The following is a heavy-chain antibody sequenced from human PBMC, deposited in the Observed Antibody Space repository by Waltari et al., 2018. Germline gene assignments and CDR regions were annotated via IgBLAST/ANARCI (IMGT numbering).Heavy chain of an antibody. J-gene: IGHJ4*02. D-gene: IGHD4-17*01. V-gene: IGHV4-34*01. CDR3: ASGHQYRETVTTL. Sequence: QVQLQQWGAGLLKPSETLSLTCAVYGGSFRGYYWSWIRQPPGKGLEWIGEINQMRHTNYNPSRKSRVTIAVDTSKNQFSLKLSSVTAADTAVYYCASGHQYRETVTTLWGQGTLVTVSS. CDR2: INQMRHT. CDR1: GGSFRGYY.